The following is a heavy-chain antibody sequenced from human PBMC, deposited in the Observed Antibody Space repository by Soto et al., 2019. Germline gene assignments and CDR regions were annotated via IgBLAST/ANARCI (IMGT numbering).Heavy chain of an antibody. Sequence: GSLRLSCAASGFTFSSYAMSWVRQAPGKGLEWVSAISGSGGSTYYADSVKGRFTISRDNSKNTLYLQMNSLRAEDTAVYYCAKLRGGVILYYGMDVWGQGTTVTVSS. D-gene: IGHD3-16*02. CDR2: ISGSGGST. J-gene: IGHJ6*02. V-gene: IGHV3-23*01. CDR3: AKLRGGVILYYGMDV. CDR1: GFTFSSYA.